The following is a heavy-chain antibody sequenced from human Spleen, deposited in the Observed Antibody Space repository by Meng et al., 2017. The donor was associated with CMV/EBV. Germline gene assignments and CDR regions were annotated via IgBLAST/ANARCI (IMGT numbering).Heavy chain of an antibody. V-gene: IGHV3-33*06. CDR3: AKQSGATMIVVAWGYFDL. D-gene: IGHD3-22*01. CDR2: IWFDGSNK. CDR1: TFSNYA. Sequence: TFSNYAMHWVRQAPGKGLEWVAVIWFDGSNKFYVDSVKGRFTISRDNSNNTLYLQMNSLRAEDTAVYYCAKQSGATMIVVAWGYFDLWGRGTLVTVSS. J-gene: IGHJ2*01.